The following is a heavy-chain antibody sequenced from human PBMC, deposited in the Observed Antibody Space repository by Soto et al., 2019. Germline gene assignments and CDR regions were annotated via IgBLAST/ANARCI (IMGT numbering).Heavy chain of an antibody. V-gene: IGHV4-4*07. Sequence: QVQLQESGPGLVKPSETLSLTCSVSGGAISAFYWHWIRQSAGTGLEWIGRIYANGYTTYNPYLESRVSMSVDTSKHQFSLKLSSVSAADTAVYYCARSPSTSTIGSFDIWGQGRMFTVSS. CDR3: ARSPSTSTIGSFDI. CDR2: IYANGYT. D-gene: IGHD6-6*01. CDR1: GGAISAFY. J-gene: IGHJ3*02.